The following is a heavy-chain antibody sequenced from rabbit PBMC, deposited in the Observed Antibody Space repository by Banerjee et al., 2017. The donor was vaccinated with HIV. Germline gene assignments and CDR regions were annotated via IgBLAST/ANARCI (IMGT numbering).Heavy chain of an antibody. J-gene: IGHJ3*01. Sequence: QQQLEESGGGLVKPGGTLTLTCKASGIDFSGYYYMCWVRQAPGKGLEWIACIYTNDDDTYYASWAKGRFTISKTSSTTVTLQATSLSAADTATYFCARAGADIDYYLTRLDLWGQGTLVTVS. CDR2: IYTNDDDT. CDR3: ARAGADIDYYLTRLDL. V-gene: IGHV1S45*01. CDR1: GIDFSGYYY. D-gene: IGHD1-1*01.